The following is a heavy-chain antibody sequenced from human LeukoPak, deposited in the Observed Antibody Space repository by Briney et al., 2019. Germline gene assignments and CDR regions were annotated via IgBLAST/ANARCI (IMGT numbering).Heavy chain of an antibody. D-gene: IGHD6-13*01. Sequence: GGSLRLSCAASGFTFSNYWMHWVRQAPGKGLVWVSHINSVGSSTGYADSVKGRFTISRDNAKDTLYLQMNSLRAEDPAVYYCASWPYDDIAAAGPLSSDYWGQGTLVTVSS. V-gene: IGHV3-74*01. CDR2: INSVGSST. CDR1: GFTFSNYW. J-gene: IGHJ4*02. CDR3: ASWPYDDIAAAGPLSSDY.